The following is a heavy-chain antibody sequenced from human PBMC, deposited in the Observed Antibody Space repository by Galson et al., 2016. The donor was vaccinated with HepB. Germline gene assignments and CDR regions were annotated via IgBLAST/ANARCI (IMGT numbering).Heavy chain of an antibody. D-gene: IGHD3-9*01. J-gene: IGHJ3*02. CDR1: GFTFSSYA. V-gene: IGHV3-23*01. CDR3: AKDRSPYYDIVTGYFPDNDAFDI. CDR2: ISGGGGNT. Sequence: SLRLSCAASGFTFSSYAMRWVRQAPGKGLEWVSTISGGGGNTDYAGSVKGRFTISRDNSKNTLYLQMNSLRAEDTAVYYCAKDRSPYYDIVTGYFPDNDAFDIWGQGTMVTVSS.